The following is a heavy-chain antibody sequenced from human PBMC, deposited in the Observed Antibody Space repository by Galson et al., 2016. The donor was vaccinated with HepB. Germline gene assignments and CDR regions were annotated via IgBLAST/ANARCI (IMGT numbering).Heavy chain of an antibody. V-gene: IGHV3-48*03. CDR1: GFSLSNYE. D-gene: IGHD6-13*01. CDR2: SRYSGTV. J-gene: IGHJ6*02. CDR3: VRGTDKSWYAYKRSYYYTMDV. Sequence: SLRLSCAVSGFSLSNYEMNWVRQAPGKGLEWLSYSRYSGTVYYADSVKGRFTISRDNAENSLHLQMNNVRADDTAVYYCVRGTDKSWYAYKRSYYYTMDVWGRGTTVIVSS.